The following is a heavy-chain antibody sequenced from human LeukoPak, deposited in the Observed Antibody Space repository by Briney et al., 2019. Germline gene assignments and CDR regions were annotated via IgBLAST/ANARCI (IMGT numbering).Heavy chain of an antibody. D-gene: IGHD1-26*01. J-gene: IGHJ5*02. V-gene: IGHV3-74*01. CDR3: VRLSWELGDGGVT. Sequence: GGSLRLSCAASGFTFSSYWMHWVRQAPGKGLVWISRINSGGSSTSYADSVKGRFTISRDNAKNTLYLQMNSLRAEDTAVYYCVRLSWELGDGGVTWGQGTLVTVSS. CDR2: INSGGSST. CDR1: GFTFSSYW.